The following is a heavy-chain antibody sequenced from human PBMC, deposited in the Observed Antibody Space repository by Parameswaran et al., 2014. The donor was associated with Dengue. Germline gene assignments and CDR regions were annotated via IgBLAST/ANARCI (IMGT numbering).Heavy chain of an antibody. J-gene: IGHJ5*02. CDR2: INGDGSST. CDR3: TRGWFDP. Sequence: WIRQPPGKGLEWVSLINGDGSSTSYADSVKGRFTISRDNSKNSLYLQMNSLRSEDTALYYCTRGWFDPWGQGTLVTVSS. V-gene: IGHV3-43*02.